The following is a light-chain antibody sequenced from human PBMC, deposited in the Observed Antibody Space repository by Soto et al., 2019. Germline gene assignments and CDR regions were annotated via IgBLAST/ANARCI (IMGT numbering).Light chain of an antibody. Sequence: QSALTQPPSLSGTPGQRVTIACSGTTSNIAGNTFHSYQHLPETDPTHLIYCDDKRPSGVPDRLSGAKHVTSTSLAISGLQYEDEDDYYCATWDASLNAAVFGGGTQLTVL. J-gene: IGLJ7*01. CDR2: CDD. V-gene: IGLV1-44*01. CDR3: ATWDASLNAAV. CDR1: TSNIAGNT.